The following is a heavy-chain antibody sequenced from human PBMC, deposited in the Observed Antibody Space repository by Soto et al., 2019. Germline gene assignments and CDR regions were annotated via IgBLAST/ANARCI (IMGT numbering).Heavy chain of an antibody. CDR3: ARAYEGDYFDY. V-gene: IGHV3-30-3*01. Sequence: QVQLVESGGGVVQPGRSLRLSCAASGFTFSSYAMHWVRQAPGKGLEWVAVISYDGSNKYYADSVKGRFTISRDNSKNTLYLQMNSLSAEETAVYYCARAYEGDYFDYWGQGPLVTVSS. D-gene: IGHD3-16*01. CDR1: GFTFSSYA. J-gene: IGHJ4*02. CDR2: ISYDGSNK.